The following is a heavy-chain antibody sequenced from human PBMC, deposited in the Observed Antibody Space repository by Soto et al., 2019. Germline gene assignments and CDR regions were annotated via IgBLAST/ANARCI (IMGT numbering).Heavy chain of an antibody. CDR1: GFTVSSNY. CDR2: IYSGGRT. J-gene: IGHJ4*02. D-gene: IGHD6-6*01. CDR3: ARGVTSEYSSSSGLYYFDC. V-gene: IGHV3-53*01. Sequence: GGSLRLSCAASGFTVSSNYMNWVRQAPGKGLEWVSVIYSGGRTYYANSVKGRFTISRDNSKNTLFLQMNSLRAEDTAVYYCARGVTSEYSSSSGLYYFDCWGQGTLVTVSS.